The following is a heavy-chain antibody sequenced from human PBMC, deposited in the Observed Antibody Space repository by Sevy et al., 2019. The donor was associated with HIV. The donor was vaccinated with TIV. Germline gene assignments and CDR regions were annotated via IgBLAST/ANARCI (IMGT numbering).Heavy chain of an antibody. Sequence: GGSLTLSCEAFGFIISDYEIMWVRQAPGKGLEWVSYISPSRTTIYHAVSPKGRFNTSRDNARNSLFRHLDNLRAEDTAVYYCGRQYFLPYCRSTNCPPAPYDLWGQGTMVTGSS. CDR3: GRQYFLPYCRSTNCPPAPYDL. CDR1: GFIISDYE. CDR2: ISPSRTTI. D-gene: IGHD2-2*01. V-gene: IGHV3-48*03. J-gene: IGHJ3*01.